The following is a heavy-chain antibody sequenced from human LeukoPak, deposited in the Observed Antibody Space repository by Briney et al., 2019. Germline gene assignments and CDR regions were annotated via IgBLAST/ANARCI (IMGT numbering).Heavy chain of an antibody. CDR1: GFTFSSYW. V-gene: IGHV3-7*05. J-gene: IGHJ4*02. CDR2: IKQDGSEK. Sequence: HPGGSLRLSCAASGFTFSSYWMSWVRQAPGKGLEWVANIKQDGSEKYYVDSVKGRFTISRDNAKNSLYLQMNSLRAEDTAVYYCARYADPYYYDSSGYYEGGFDDYWGQGTLVTVSS. CDR3: ARYADPYYYDSSGYYEGGFDDY. D-gene: IGHD3-22*01.